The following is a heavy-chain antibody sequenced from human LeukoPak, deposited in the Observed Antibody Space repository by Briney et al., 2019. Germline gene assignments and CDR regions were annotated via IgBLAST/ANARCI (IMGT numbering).Heavy chain of an antibody. V-gene: IGHV1-69*04. CDR2: IIPILGIA. D-gene: IGHD6-19*01. Sequence: SVKVSCKASGGTFSSYAISWVRQAPGQGLEWMGRIIPILGIANYAQKFQGRVTITADKSTSTAYMELSSLRSEDTAVYYCARECISSSSGWNPYLDYWGQGTLVTVSS. CDR1: GGTFSSYA. J-gene: IGHJ4*02. CDR3: ARECISSSSGWNPYLDY.